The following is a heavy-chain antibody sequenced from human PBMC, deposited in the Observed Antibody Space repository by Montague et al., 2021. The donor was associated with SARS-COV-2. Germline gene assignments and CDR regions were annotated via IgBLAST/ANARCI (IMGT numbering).Heavy chain of an antibody. CDR2: ISSSCSTI. V-gene: IGHV3-48*03. J-gene: IGHJ6*02. D-gene: IGHD3-3*01. CDR1: GFTFSGYE. Sequence: LRLSCAASGFTFSGYEMNWVRQAPGKGLEWVSYISSSCSTIYYADSVKCRFTISRDNAKNSLYLHMNSLRAEDTAVYYCAREPRETGSDWYYDFWSGYSLPRGYYYYGMDVWGQGTTVTVSS. CDR3: AREPRETGSDWYYDFWSGYSLPRGYYYYGMDV.